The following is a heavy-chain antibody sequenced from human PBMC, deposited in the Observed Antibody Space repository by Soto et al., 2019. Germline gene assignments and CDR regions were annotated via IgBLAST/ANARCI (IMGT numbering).Heavy chain of an antibody. Sequence: SVKVSCNAYGFTFTSSTVQWVRQARGQRLEWIGWIVVGSGNTNYAQKFQERVTITRDMSTSTAYMELSSLRSDDTAVYYCAATLNGDFENYFDYWGQGTLVTVS. CDR3: AATLNGDFENYFDY. CDR2: IVVGSGNT. D-gene: IGHD4-17*01. J-gene: IGHJ4*02. CDR1: GFTFTSST. V-gene: IGHV1-58*01.